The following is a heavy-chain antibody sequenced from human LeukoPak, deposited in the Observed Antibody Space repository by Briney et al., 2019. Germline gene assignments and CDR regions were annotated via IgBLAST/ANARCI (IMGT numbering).Heavy chain of an antibody. CDR1: GGSIRDGGYY. CDR3: ARGGDRRGFDY. J-gene: IGHJ4*02. V-gene: IGHV4-31*03. D-gene: IGHD1-14*01. CDR2: SIDSGTT. Sequence: SHTLSLTCTVSGGSIRDGGYYWSWIPQHPGKVLEWSGYSIDSGTTYYCPALQRRVTISVETSDNKFSLKLKTLTAADTAVYYCARGGDRRGFDYWGQGTLVTVSS.